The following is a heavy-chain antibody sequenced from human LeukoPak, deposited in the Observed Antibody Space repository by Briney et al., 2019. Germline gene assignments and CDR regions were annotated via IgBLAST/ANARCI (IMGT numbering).Heavy chain of an antibody. CDR1: GYTFTGYY. J-gene: IGHJ5*02. CDR2: IIPIFGTA. V-gene: IGHV1-69*05. CDR3: ARLNKGSSSWYWGYNWFDP. D-gene: IGHD6-13*01. Sequence: GASVKVSCKASGYTFTGYYMHWVRQAPGQGLEWMGGIIPIFGTANYAQKFQGRVTITTDESTSTAYMELSSLRSEDTAVYYCARLNKGSSSWYWGYNWFDPWGQGTLVTVSS.